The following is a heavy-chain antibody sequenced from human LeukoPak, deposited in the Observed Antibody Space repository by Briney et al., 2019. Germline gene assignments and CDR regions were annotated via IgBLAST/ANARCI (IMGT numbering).Heavy chain of an antibody. CDR2: ISYDGNSK. CDR3: TTQPWQVDY. D-gene: IGHD6-19*01. Sequence: GGSLRLSCAASGFTFSRYGMHWVRQAPGKGLEWVAVISYDGNSKYYADSVKGRFTISRDNSKNTLYLQMNSLKIEDTAMYYCTTQPWQVDYWGQGTLVTVSS. CDR1: GFTFSRYG. J-gene: IGHJ4*02. V-gene: IGHV3-30*03.